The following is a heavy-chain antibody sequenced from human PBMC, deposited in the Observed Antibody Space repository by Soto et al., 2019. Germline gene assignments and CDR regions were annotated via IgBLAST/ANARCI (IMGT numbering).Heavy chain of an antibody. CDR2: ISAYNGNT. CDR3: ARDPAGDSSGYHYYYYYGMDV. Sequence: GASVKVSCKASGYTFTSYGISWVRQAPGQGLEWMGWISAYNGNTNYAQKLQGRVTMTTDTSTSTAYMELSSLRSEDTAVYYCARDPAGDSSGYHYYYYYGMDVWGQGTKVTVSS. D-gene: IGHD3-22*01. CDR1: GYTFTSYG. J-gene: IGHJ6*02. V-gene: IGHV1-18*01.